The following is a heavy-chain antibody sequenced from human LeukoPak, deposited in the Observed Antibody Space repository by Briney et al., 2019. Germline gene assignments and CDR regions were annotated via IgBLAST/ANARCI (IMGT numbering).Heavy chain of an antibody. CDR3: ARSSSRFGELFPY. D-gene: IGHD3-10*01. J-gene: IGHJ4*02. Sequence: SETLTLTCTVSGGSISSYYWSWIRQPPGKGLEWIGYIYYSGSTNYNPSLKSRVTISVDTSKNQFSLKLSSVTAADTAVYYCARSSSRFGELFPYWGQGTLVTVSS. CDR2: IYYSGST. CDR1: GGSISSYY. V-gene: IGHV4-59*01.